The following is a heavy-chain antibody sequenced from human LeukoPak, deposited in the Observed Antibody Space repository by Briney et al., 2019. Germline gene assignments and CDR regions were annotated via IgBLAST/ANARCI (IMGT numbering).Heavy chain of an antibody. CDR2: INHSGST. D-gene: IGHD2-15*01. CDR1: GGSFSGYY. Sequence: WETLSLTCAVYGGSFSGYYWSWIRQPPGKGLEWIGEINHSGSTNYNPSLKSRVTISVDTSKNQFSLKLSSVTAADTAVYYCARRRRRRVVVVVAATKESDAFDIWGRGTMVTVSS. V-gene: IGHV4-34*01. J-gene: IGHJ3*02. CDR3: ARRRRRRVVVVVAATKESDAFDI.